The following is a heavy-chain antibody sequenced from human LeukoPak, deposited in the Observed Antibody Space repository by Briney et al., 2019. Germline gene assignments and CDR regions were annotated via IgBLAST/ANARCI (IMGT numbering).Heavy chain of an antibody. J-gene: IGHJ2*01. CDR3: ARGYGDYEALWYFDL. D-gene: IGHD4-17*01. CDR2: INPNSGGT. V-gene: IGHV1-2*02. CDR1: GYTFTGYY. Sequence: ASVKVSCKASGYTFTGYYMHWVRQAPGQGLEWMGWINPNSGGTNYAQKFQGRVTMTRDTSISTAYMELSRLRSDDTAVYYCARGYGDYEALWYFDLWGRGTLVTVSS.